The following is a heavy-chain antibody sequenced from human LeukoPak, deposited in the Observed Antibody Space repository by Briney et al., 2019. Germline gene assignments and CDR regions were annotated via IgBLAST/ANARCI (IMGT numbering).Heavy chain of an antibody. CDR2: IRSKAYGGTT. D-gene: IGHD6-6*01. Sequence: GRSLRLSCTASGFTFGDYAMSWFRQAPGKGLEWVGFIRSKAYGGTTEYAASAKGRFTISRDDSKSIAYLQMNSLKTEDTAVYYCTREGSSSSVGDFDYWGQGTLVTVSS. V-gene: IGHV3-49*03. J-gene: IGHJ4*02. CDR1: GFTFGDYA. CDR3: TREGSSSSVGDFDY.